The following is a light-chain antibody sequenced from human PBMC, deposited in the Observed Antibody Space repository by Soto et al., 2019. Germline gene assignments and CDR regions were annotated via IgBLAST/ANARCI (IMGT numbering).Light chain of an antibody. CDR2: DNS. CDR3: QSYDSGLSGLWV. Sequence: QSVLTQPPSVSGAPGQRVTISYTGSSSNIGAGYDVHWYQQLPGTAPKLLIYDNSNRPSGVPDRFSGSKSGTSASLAITGLQAEDEADYYCQSYDSGLSGLWVFGTGTKVTVL. V-gene: IGLV1-40*01. J-gene: IGLJ1*01. CDR1: SSNIGAGYD.